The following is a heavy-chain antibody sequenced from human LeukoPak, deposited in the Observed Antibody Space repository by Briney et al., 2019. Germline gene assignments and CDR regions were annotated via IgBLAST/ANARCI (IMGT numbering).Heavy chain of an antibody. CDR2: INPNSGDT. CDR1: GYTFTGYY. Sequence: GASVKVSCKASGYTFTGYYMHWVRQAPGQGLEWMGWINPNSGDTKYAQKFQGRVTMTRDTSISTAYMELNRLRSDDTAVYYCATLLSNAAFDYWGQGTLVTVSS. CDR3: ATLLSNAAFDY. J-gene: IGHJ4*02. D-gene: IGHD6-25*01. V-gene: IGHV1-2*02.